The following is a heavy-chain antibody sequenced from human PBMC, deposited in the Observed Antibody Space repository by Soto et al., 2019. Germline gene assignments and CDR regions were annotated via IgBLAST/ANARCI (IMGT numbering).Heavy chain of an antibody. V-gene: IGHV4-30-2*01. D-gene: IGHD5-18*01. J-gene: IGHJ4*02. CDR2: IYHSGST. Sequence: QLQLQESGSVLVKPSQTLSLTCAVSGCSISSGCYYWSWIRPPPGKGLEWIGYIYHSGSTYYNPSLKSRVTISVDRSKNQFSLKLSSVTAADTAVYYCARGSYGYAFDYWGQGTLVTVSS. CDR1: GCSISSGCYY. CDR3: ARGSYGYAFDY.